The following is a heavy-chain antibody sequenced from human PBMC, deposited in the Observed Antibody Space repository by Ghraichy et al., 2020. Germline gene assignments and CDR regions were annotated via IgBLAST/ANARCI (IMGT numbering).Heavy chain of an antibody. Sequence: SETLSLTCTVSGGSISSAADYWSWVRQPPGKGLEWIGYIYYSGSTNYNPTLGSRLALSIDTSKNQYSLKLNSVTAADTAVYFCARNFYCSGDTCYPTGFDFWGQGALVTVSS. CDR1: GGSISSAADY. D-gene: IGHD2-15*01. CDR3: ARNFYCSGDTCYPTGFDF. V-gene: IGHV4-30-4*01. J-gene: IGHJ4*02. CDR2: IYYSGST.